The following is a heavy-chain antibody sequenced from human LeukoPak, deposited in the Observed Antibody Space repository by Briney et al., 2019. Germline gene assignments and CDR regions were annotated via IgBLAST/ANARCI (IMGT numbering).Heavy chain of an antibody. V-gene: IGHV3-11*04. CDR1: GFTFSDYY. J-gene: IGHJ4*02. D-gene: IGHD6-13*01. CDR3: ASEQQLDIFDY. CDR2: ISSSGSTI. Sequence: NSGGSLRLSCAASGFTFSDYYMSWIRQAPGKGLEWVSYISSSGSTIYYADSVKGRFTISRDNAKNSLYLQMNSLRAEDTAVYYCASEQQLDIFDYWGQGTLVTVSS.